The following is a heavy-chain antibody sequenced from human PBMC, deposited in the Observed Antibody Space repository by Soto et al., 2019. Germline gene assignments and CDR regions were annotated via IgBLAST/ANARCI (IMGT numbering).Heavy chain of an antibody. V-gene: IGHV4-39*01. CDR3: ARHQARLGFDY. Sequence: LSLTCTVSGGSISSSSYYWGWVRQPPGKGLEWIGSIYYSGSTYYNPSLKSRVTISVDTSKNQFSLKLSSVTAADTAVYYCARHQARLGFDYWGQGTLVTVSS. CDR2: IYYSGST. D-gene: IGHD6-19*01. CDR1: GGSISSSSYY. J-gene: IGHJ4*02.